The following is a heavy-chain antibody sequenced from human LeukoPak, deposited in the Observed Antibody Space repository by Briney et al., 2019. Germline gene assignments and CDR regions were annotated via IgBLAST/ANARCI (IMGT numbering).Heavy chain of an antibody. Sequence: GGSLRLSCAASGFTFSSYAMSWVRQAPGKGLEWVSAISDSGGSTYYADSVKGRFTISRDNSKNTLYLQVNSLRAEDTAVYYCAKSRCSGNSCHGGYFEYWGQGTLVTVSS. J-gene: IGHJ4*02. CDR2: ISDSGGST. D-gene: IGHD2-15*01. CDR3: AKSRCSGNSCHGGYFEY. CDR1: GFTFSSYA. V-gene: IGHV3-23*01.